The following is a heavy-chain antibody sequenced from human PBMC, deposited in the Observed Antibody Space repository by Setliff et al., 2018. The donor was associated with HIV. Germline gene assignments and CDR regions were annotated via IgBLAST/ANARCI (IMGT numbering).Heavy chain of an antibody. J-gene: IGHJ4*02. V-gene: IGHV3-30*02. Sequence: GGSLRLSCAASGFTFSSYGMHWVRQAPGKGLEWVAFINYDESSEYYADSVKGRVSISRDNSKNTVDLHMNSLRTEDTAVYYCAKDGDYDTGGYYVSHFDYWGQGTQVTVSS. CDR2: INYDESSE. CDR1: GFTFSSYG. CDR3: AKDGDYDTGGYYVSHFDY. D-gene: IGHD3-22*01.